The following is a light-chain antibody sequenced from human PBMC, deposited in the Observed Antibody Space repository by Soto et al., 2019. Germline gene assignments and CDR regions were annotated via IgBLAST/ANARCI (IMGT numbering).Light chain of an antibody. CDR1: QSVSRY. J-gene: IGKJ4*01. CDR3: QQLNSY. Sequence: DVQMTQSPSSLSALVGDRVTITCRASQSVSRYLNWYQHKPGKAPKLLINAASNLRSGVPSRFSGSGSGTEFTLTISSLQPEDFATYYCQQLNSYFGGGTKVDIK. V-gene: IGKV1-9*01. CDR2: AAS.